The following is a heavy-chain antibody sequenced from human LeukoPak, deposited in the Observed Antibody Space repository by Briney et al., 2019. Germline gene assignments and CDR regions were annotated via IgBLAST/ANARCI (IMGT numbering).Heavy chain of an antibody. J-gene: IGHJ4*02. D-gene: IGHD4-17*01. CDR1: GGSVSSSNHY. CDR3: AREGRTTVTTTSN. CDR2: NYYGGST. Sequence: SETLSLTCTVSGGSVSSSNHYWGWIRQPPGKGLEWIGSNYYGGSTYYNPSLKSRVTISVDTSKNQFSLHLNSVTAADTAVYYCAREGRTTVTTTSNWGQGTLVTVSS. V-gene: IGHV4-39*07.